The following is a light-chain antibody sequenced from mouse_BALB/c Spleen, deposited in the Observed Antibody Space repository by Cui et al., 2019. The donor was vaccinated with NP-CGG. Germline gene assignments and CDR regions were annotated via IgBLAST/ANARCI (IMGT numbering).Light chain of an antibody. CDR1: TGAVTTSNY. CDR3: ALWYSNHWV. CDR2: GTN. J-gene: IGLJ1*01. V-gene: IGLV1*01. Sequence: QAVVTQASALPTSPGETVTLTCRSSTGAVTTSNYANWVQEKPDHLFTGLIGGTNNRAPGVPARFSGSLIGDKAALTITGAQTEDEAMYFCALWYSNHWVFGGGTKLTVL.